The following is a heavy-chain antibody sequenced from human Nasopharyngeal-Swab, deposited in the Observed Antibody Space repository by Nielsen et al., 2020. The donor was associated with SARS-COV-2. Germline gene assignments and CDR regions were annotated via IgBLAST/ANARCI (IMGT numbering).Heavy chain of an antibody. Sequence: ASVQVSCKASGYTFTSYGISWVRQAPGQGLEWMGWIGAYNGNTNYAQKLQGRVTMTTDTSTSTAYMELRSLRSDDTAVYYCARDLVDGDYAHYYYYGMDVWGQGTTVTVSS. CDR2: IGAYNGNT. CDR1: GYTFTSYG. CDR3: ARDLVDGDYAHYYYYGMDV. V-gene: IGHV1-18*01. D-gene: IGHD4-17*01. J-gene: IGHJ6*02.